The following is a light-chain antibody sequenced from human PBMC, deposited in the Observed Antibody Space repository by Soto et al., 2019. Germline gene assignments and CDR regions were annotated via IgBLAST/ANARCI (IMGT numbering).Light chain of an antibody. J-gene: IGKJ1*01. V-gene: IGKV3-20*01. CDR1: QSVSSSY. CDR2: GAS. Sequence: EIVLTQSPDTLSLSPGERATLSCRASQSVSSSYLAWYQQKPGQAPRLLIYGASSRATGIPDRFSGSGSGTDFTLTISRLEPEDFAVYYCQQYASWTFGQGTKVEIK. CDR3: QQYASWT.